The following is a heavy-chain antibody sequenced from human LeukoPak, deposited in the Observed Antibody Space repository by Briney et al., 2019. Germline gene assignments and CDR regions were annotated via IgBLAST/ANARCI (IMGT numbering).Heavy chain of an antibody. CDR2: TSYHGRDK. D-gene: IGHD3-22*01. CDR1: GFTFSGFA. Sequence: GTSLRLSCAGSGFTFSGFAMHWVRQAPGKGLEWVAATSYHGRDKYYADAVSGRFTISRDNSKNTLHLEMNSLRTDDTAVYYCTKERGGGGRRINLMVGGYGPWGQEPRSPSPQ. CDR3: TKERGGGGRRINLMVGGYGP. J-gene: IGHJ5*02. V-gene: IGHV3-30*04.